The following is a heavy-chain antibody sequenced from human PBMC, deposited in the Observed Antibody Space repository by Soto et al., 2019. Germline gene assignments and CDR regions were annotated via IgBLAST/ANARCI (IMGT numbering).Heavy chain of an antibody. CDR3: ANQRNSTTYFDY. D-gene: IGHD1-1*01. Sequence: SGTLSLTCTVSGGSIHRGGFYLSLVPQHPGKGLEWIGYIYYCGSTCYNPSLNSRVTISVDTSRNQFSLNLPSVTAADTAVFYCANQRNSTTYFDYWGPGTLVTVSS. CDR2: IYYCGST. V-gene: IGHV4-31*03. CDR1: GGSIHRGGFY. J-gene: IGHJ4*02.